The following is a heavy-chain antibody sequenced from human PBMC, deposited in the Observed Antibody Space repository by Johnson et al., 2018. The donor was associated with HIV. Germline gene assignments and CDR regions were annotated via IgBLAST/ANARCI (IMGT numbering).Heavy chain of an antibody. CDR3: AKDRGGVRHGAFDI. D-gene: IGHD3-10*01. Sequence: VQLVESGGGLVQPGRSLRLSCAASGFTFDDYAMHWVRQAPGKGLEWVSGISWKSGSIGYADSVKGRFTISRDNAKNSLYLQMNSLRAEDTALYYCAKDRGGVRHGAFDIWGQGTMVTVSS. CDR2: ISWKSGSI. J-gene: IGHJ3*02. V-gene: IGHV3-9*01. CDR1: GFTFDDYA.